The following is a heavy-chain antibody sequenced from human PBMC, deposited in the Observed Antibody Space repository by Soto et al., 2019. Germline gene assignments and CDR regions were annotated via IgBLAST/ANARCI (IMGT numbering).Heavy chain of an antibody. D-gene: IGHD3-10*01. J-gene: IGHJ4*02. CDR2: INSYNGNT. Sequence: QVQLVQSGAEVKKPGASVKVSCKASGYTFINYGISWVRQAPGQGLEWMGWINSYNGNTNYAQKLQGRGTMTTDTSTNTAYMELRSLTADDTAVYYCARSAGVVDGDDYWGQGTLVTVSS. V-gene: IGHV1-18*01. CDR3: ARSAGVVDGDDY. CDR1: GYTFINYG.